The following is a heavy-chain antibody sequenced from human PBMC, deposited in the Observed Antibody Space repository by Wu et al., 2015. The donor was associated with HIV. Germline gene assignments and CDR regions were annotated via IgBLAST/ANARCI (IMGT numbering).Heavy chain of an antibody. J-gene: IGHJ1*01. Sequence: QVQLVQSGAEVRKPGSSVKVSCKASGGTFSRPGFSWVRQVPGQGFEWMGRIIPIHGAANYAQKFEGRVTITADESTSTAYMDLSSLTSEDTAVYYCAREGEEKKSDRSGYYAYLQIWGQGSQVTVSS. CDR2: IIPIHGAA. CDR3: AREGEEKKSDRSGYYAYLQI. V-gene: IGHV1-69*11. CDR1: GGTFSRPG. D-gene: IGHD3-22*01.